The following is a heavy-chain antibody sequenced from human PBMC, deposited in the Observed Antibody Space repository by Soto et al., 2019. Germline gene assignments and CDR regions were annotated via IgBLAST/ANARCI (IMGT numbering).Heavy chain of an antibody. D-gene: IGHD3-22*01. V-gene: IGHV4-30-2*01. CDR2: IYHSGST. CDR1: GGSISSGCYS. Sequence: SETLSLTCAVSGGSISSGCYSWSWIRQPPGKGLEWIGYIYHSGSTYYNPSLKSRVTISVDRSKNQFSLKLSSVTAADTAVYYCARGNAIVDLYNWFDPWGQGTLVTVSS. J-gene: IGHJ5*02. CDR3: ARGNAIVDLYNWFDP.